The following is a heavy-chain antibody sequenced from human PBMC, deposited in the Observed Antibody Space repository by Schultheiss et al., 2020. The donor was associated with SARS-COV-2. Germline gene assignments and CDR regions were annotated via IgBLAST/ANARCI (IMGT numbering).Heavy chain of an antibody. V-gene: IGHV3-11*04. J-gene: IGHJ4*02. CDR1: GFTFSDYY. CDR2: ISSSGSTI. Sequence: GGSLRLSCAASGFTFSDYYMSWIRQAPGKGLEWVSYISSSGSTIYYADSVKGRFTISRDNAKNSLYLQMNSLRAEDTAVYYCARGSSTLRYYDSSGYYYTLWGQGTLVTVSS. CDR3: ARGSSTLRYYDSSGYYYTL. D-gene: IGHD3-22*01.